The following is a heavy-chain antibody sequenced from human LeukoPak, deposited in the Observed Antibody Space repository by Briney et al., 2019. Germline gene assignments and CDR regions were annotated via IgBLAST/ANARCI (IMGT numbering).Heavy chain of an antibody. CDR1: GYTFTGYY. V-gene: IGHV1-2*02. D-gene: IGHD5-18*01. Sequence: ASVKVFCKASGYTFTGYYMHWVRQAPGQGLEWMGWINPNSGGTNYAQKFQGRVTMTRDTSISTAYMELSRLRSDDTAVYYCARALNAGYSPYYFDYWGQGTLVTVSS. CDR2: INPNSGGT. CDR3: ARALNAGYSPYYFDY. J-gene: IGHJ4*02.